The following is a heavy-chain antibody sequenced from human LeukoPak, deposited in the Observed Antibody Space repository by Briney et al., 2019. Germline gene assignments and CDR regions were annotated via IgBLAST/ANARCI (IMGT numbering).Heavy chain of an antibody. CDR1: GYTLTELS. D-gene: IGHD6-13*01. CDR3: ATQYPPSQYIAAAQGYYFDY. CDR2: FDPEDGET. J-gene: IGHJ4*02. V-gene: IGHV1-24*01. Sequence: ASVKVSCKVSGYTLTELSMHWVRQAPGKGLEWMGGFDPEDGETIYAQKFQGRVTMTEDTSTDTAYMELSSLRSEDTAVYYCATQYPPSQYIAAAQGYYFDYWGQGTLVTVSS.